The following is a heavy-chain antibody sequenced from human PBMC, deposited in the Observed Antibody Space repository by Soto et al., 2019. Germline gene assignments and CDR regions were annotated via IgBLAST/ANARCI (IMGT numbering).Heavy chain of an antibody. CDR2: ISAHNGNT. CDR3: ARGRYGDY. D-gene: IGHD1-1*01. J-gene: IGHJ4*01. Sequence: QVHLVQSGAEVKKPGASVKVSCKGSGYAFTTYGITWVRQAPGQGLEWMGWISAHNGNTNYAQKLQGRVTVTRDTSTGTAYMELKSLRVGDTAGYYCARGRYGDYWGQGAPDTVS. V-gene: IGHV1-18*01. CDR1: GYAFTTYG.